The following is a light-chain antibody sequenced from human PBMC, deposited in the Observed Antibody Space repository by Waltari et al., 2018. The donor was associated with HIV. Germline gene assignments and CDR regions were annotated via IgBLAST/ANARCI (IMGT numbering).Light chain of an antibody. Sequence: EIVLTQSPGTLSLSPGERATLSCRASQSVSSNYLGWYQQKPGQAPRLLIYGASRRATGIPDRFSGSESGTDFTLTISRLEPEDFAVYYCQQYGRSPRTFGQGTKVEIK. V-gene: IGKV3-20*01. J-gene: IGKJ1*01. CDR2: GAS. CDR3: QQYGRSPRT. CDR1: QSVSSNY.